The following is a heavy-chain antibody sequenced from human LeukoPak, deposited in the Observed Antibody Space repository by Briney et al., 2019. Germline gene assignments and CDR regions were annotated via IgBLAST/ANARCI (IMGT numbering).Heavy chain of an antibody. D-gene: IGHD6-13*01. Sequence: GGSLRLSCAASGFTFSSYGMTWVRQAPGKGLEWVSAISGSGGSTYYADSVKGRFTISRDNSKNTLYLQMNSLRAEDTAIYHCAKETWSSTHPVEFDCWGQGTLVTVSS. CDR3: AKETWSSTHPVEFDC. CDR2: ISGSGGST. V-gene: IGHV3-23*01. J-gene: IGHJ4*02. CDR1: GFTFSSYG.